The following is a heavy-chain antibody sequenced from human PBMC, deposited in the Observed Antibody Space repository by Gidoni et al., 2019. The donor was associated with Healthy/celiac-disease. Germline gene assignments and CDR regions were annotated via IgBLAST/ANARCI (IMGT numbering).Heavy chain of an antibody. CDR1: GFTFSSYA. D-gene: IGHD3-3*01. J-gene: IGHJ6*02. V-gene: IGHV3-23*01. Sequence: EVHLLESAGGFVQPGWSLRLSCAASGFTFSSYAISLFRQAPGKGLEWVSAISGSGGRTYYADSGKGRFTIYRENAKNTLYLQMNSLRAEDTAVYYCAKSSLYDFWSGSHTGYYYYYGMDVWGQGTTVTVSS. CDR3: AKSSLYDFWSGSHTGYYYYYGMDV. CDR2: ISGSGGRT.